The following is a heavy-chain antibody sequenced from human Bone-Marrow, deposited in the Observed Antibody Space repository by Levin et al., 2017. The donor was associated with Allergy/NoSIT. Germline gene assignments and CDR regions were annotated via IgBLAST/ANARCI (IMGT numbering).Heavy chain of an antibody. V-gene: IGHV5-51*01. CDR3: ARRMHTTRDYYQYYYMDV. Sequence: GESLKISCKAFGYKFTNYWIAWVRQMPGKGLEWMGIIYPGDSDARYSPSFQGQVTMSVDQSISTAYLQWSSLKASDTAIYYCARRMHTTRDYYQYYYMDVWGKGTTVTVSS. CDR1: GYKFTNYW. D-gene: IGHD1-1*01. J-gene: IGHJ6*03. CDR2: IYPGDSDA.